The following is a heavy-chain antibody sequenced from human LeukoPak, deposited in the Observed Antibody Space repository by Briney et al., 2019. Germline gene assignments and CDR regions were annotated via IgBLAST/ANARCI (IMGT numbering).Heavy chain of an antibody. CDR2: VGWDPANT. D-gene: IGHD1-26*01. CDR1: GFSFNDCG. CDR3: VKEVGARRPIDY. V-gene: IGHV3-9*01. Sequence: GGSLRLSCATSGFSFNDCGLHWVRQPPGGGLEWVSGVGWDPANTAYADSVGGRFTISRDTAKSSVYLEMNNLRTEDTALYYCVKEVGARRPIDYWGQGTLVTVSS. J-gene: IGHJ4*02.